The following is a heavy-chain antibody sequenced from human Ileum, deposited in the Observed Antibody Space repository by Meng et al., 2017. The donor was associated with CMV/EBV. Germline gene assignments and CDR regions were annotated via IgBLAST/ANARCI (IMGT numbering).Heavy chain of an antibody. CDR1: GGSFSGYY. CDR2: INHSGST. Sequence: GSLRLSCAVYGGSFSGYYWSWIRQPPGKGLEWIGEINHSGSTNYNPSLKSRVTISVDTSKNQFSLKLSSVTAADTAVYYCTGGHEYQLLTWKYYVDYWGQGTLVTVSS. V-gene: IGHV4-34*01. J-gene: IGHJ4*02. D-gene: IGHD2-2*01. CDR3: TGGHEYQLLTWKYYVDY.